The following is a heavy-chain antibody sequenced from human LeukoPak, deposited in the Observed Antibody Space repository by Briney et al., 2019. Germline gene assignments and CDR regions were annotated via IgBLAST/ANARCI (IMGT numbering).Heavy chain of an antibody. CDR2: ISGDGGST. CDR1: GFTFDDYA. D-gene: IGHD5-18*01. Sequence: GGSLRLSCAASGFTFDDYATHWVRQAPGKGLEWVSLISGDGGSTYYADSVKGRFTISRDNSKNSLYLQMNSLRTEDTALYYCAKDPASYGSTYYYYGMDVWGQGTTVTVSS. CDR3: AKDPASYGSTYYYYGMDV. V-gene: IGHV3-43*02. J-gene: IGHJ6*02.